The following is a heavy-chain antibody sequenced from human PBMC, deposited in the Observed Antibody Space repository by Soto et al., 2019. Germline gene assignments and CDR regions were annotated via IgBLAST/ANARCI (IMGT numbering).Heavy chain of an antibody. CDR3: ARERYSRLGPDFDY. CDR2: IYYSGST. Sequence: SETLSLTCPVSGGSISSGGYYWSWIRQHPGKGLEWIGYIYYSGSTYYNPSLKSRVTISVDTSKNQFSLKLSSVTAADTAVYYCARERYSRLGPDFDYWGQGTLVTVSS. CDR1: GGSISSGGYY. D-gene: IGHD6-19*01. V-gene: IGHV4-31*03. J-gene: IGHJ4*02.